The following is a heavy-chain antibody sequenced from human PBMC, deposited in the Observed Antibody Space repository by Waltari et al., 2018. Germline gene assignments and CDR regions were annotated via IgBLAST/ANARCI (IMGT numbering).Heavy chain of an antibody. Sequence: EVQLVQSGAEVKKPGESLKISCKGSGYSFTNYWIGWVRQTPGKGLEWMGIIYPGDSDTRNSPSFQGQVTISVDKSINTAYLQWNSLKASDTAMYYCARHNTHSSSWTPFDYWGQGTLVTVSS. D-gene: IGHD6-13*01. CDR2: IYPGDSDT. CDR3: ARHNTHSSSWTPFDY. V-gene: IGHV5-51*01. CDR1: GYSFTNYW. J-gene: IGHJ4*02.